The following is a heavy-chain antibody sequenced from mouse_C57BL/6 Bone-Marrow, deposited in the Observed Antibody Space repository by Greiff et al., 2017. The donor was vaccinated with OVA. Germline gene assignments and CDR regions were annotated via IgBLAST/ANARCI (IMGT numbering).Heavy chain of an antibody. V-gene: IGHV1-26*01. J-gene: IGHJ2*01. CDR2: INPNNGGT. Sequence: EVQLQQSGPELVKPGASVKISCKASGYTFTDYYMNWVKQSHGKSLEWIGDINPNNGGTSYNQKFKGKATLTVDKSSSTAYMELRSLTSEDSAVYYCAREVTKDYWGQGTTLTVSS. CDR1: GYTFTDYY. CDR3: AREVTKDY. D-gene: IGHD2-2*01.